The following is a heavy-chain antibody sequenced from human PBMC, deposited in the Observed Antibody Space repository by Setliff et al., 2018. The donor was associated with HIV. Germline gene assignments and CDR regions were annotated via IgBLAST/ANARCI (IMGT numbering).Heavy chain of an antibody. Sequence: PSETLSLTCTVSGGSISSYYWSWIRQPAGKGLEWIGHIYISGSTNYNPSFNSRVTMSVDTSKNQFSLRLTSVTAADTAMHHCARDRSSGWSKDWFDTWGQGILVTVSS. D-gene: IGHD6-19*01. CDR3: ARDRSSGWSKDWFDT. CDR2: IYISGST. CDR1: GGSISSYY. V-gene: IGHV4-4*07. J-gene: IGHJ5*02.